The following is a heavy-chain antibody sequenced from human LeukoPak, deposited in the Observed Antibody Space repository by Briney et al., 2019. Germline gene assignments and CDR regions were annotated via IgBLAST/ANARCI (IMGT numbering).Heavy chain of an antibody. D-gene: IGHD2-21*02. V-gene: IGHV1-18*01. J-gene: IGHJ6*03. CDR1: GYTFTSYG. CDR2: ISAYNGNT. CDR3: ARVGPYCGGDCYPAVGYYYYYMDV. Sequence: ASVTVSFKASGYTFTSYGISWVRQAPGQGLEWLGWISAYNGNTNYAQKLQGRVTMTTDTSTSTAYMELRSLRSDDTAVYYCARVGPYCGGDCYPAVGYYYYYMDVWGTGTTVTVSS.